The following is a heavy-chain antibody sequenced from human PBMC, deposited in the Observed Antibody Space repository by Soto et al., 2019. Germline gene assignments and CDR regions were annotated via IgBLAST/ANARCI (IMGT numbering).Heavy chain of an antibody. V-gene: IGHV4-59*08. CDR3: ARGPGILNP. J-gene: IGHJ5*02. CDR2: IYYSGST. CDR1: GGSISSYY. Sequence: PSETLSLTCTVSGGSISSYYWSWIRQPPGKGLEWIGYIYYSGSTNYNPSLKSRVTISLDTSKNQFSLQLDSVTPEDTAVYYCARGPGILNPWGQGIQVTSPQ. D-gene: IGHD3-9*01.